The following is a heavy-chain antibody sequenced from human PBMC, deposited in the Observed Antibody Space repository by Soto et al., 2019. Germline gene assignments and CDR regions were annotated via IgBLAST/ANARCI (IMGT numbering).Heavy chain of an antibody. CDR2: ISGSGGRT. J-gene: IGHJ4*02. CDR3: AKRFCSGGSCGYFDY. V-gene: IGHV3-23*01. CDR1: GFTLSSYA. D-gene: IGHD2-15*01. Sequence: ELQVLESGGGLVQPGGSLRLSCAASGFTLSSYAMSWVRQAPGKGLEWVSGISGSGGRTYYADSVKGRFTISRDNPKNTLYLQMNSLRAEDTAVYYCAKRFCSGGSCGYFDYWGLGTLVTVSS.